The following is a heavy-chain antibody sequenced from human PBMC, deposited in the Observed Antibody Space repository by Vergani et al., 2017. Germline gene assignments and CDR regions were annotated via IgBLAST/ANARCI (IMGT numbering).Heavy chain of an antibody. Sequence: QVQLQESGPGLVKPSQTVSLSCAVSGGSINSGYYYWSWIRQPPGKGLEWIGYIFYNGMTYDNPSLKSRFSLSIDTSRNQFSLRVISVTAADTAVYYCARATASGEIYLDFWGRGTLVTVSS. CDR2: IFYNGMT. J-gene: IGHJ4*02. D-gene: IGHD1-26*01. CDR3: ARATASGEIYLDF. V-gene: IGHV4-30-4*08. CDR1: GGSINSGYYY.